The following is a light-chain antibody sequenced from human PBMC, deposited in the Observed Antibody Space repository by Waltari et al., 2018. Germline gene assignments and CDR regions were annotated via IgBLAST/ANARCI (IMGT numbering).Light chain of an antibody. Sequence: EIVLTQSPGTLSLSPGERATLSCRASQSVTRTLAWYQQKPGQAPRLLIYDTSTRATGLPDRFSGSGFGTDFSLTISRLEPEDFAVYYCQKCGTLPATFGQGTKVEIK. CDR2: DTS. J-gene: IGKJ1*01. CDR3: QKCGTLPAT. CDR1: QSVTRT. V-gene: IGKV3-20*01.